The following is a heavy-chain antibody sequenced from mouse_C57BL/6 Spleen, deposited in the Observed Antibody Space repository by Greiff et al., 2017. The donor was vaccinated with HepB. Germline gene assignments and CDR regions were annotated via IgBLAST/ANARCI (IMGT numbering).Heavy chain of an antibody. CDR2: IDPETGGT. CDR3: TRSGNYVWYFDV. V-gene: IGHV1-15*01. Sequence: QVQLKESGAELVRPGASVTLSCKASGYTFTDYEMHWVKQTPVHGLEWIGAIDPETGGTAYNQKFKGKAILTADKSSSTAYMELRSLTSEDSAVYYCTRSGNYVWYFDVWGTGTTVTVSS. J-gene: IGHJ1*03. CDR1: GYTFTDYE. D-gene: IGHD2-1*01.